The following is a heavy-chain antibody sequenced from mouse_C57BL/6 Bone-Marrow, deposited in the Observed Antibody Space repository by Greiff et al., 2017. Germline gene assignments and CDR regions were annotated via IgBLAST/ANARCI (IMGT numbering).Heavy chain of an antibody. J-gene: IGHJ4*01. CDR2: ISDGGSYT. CDR1: GFTFSSYA. Sequence: EVQRVESGGGLVKPGGSLKLSCAASGFTFSSYAMSWVRQTPEKRLEWVATISDGGSYTYYPDNVKGRFTISRDNAKNTLYLQMSHLKSEDTAMYYGERKDYYGSSYAMDYWGQGTSVTVSS. CDR3: ERKDYYGSSYAMDY. V-gene: IGHV5-4*01. D-gene: IGHD1-1*01.